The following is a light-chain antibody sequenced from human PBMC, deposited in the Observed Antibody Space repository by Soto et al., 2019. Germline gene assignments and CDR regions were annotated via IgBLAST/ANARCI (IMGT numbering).Light chain of an antibody. CDR3: QQLNSYST. Sequence: DIQLTQSPSFLSASVGDRVTITCRASQGISSYLAWYQQKPGTAPRLLIYASSTLQSGVPSRFSGSGSGTDFTLTISSLQPEDFATYYCQQLNSYSTFGQGTRLEIK. CDR2: ASS. V-gene: IGKV1-9*01. CDR1: QGISSY. J-gene: IGKJ5*01.